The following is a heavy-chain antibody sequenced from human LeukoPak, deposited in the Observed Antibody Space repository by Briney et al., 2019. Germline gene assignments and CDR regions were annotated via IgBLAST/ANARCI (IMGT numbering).Heavy chain of an antibody. CDR1: GFTFSSYN. CDR3: ASRFDY. V-gene: IGHV3-48*01. CDR2: ISSSGNTI. Sequence: GGSLRLSCAASGFTFSSYNMNWVRQAPGKGLEWLSHISSSGNTIYYADSVKGRFTISRDNAKNSLYLQMNSLRAEDTAVYYCASRFDYWGQGTLVTVSS. J-gene: IGHJ4*02.